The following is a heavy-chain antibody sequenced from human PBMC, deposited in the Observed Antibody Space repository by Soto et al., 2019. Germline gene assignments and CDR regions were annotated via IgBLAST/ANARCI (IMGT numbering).Heavy chain of an antibody. CDR2: ISHDGNQT. V-gene: IGHV3-30*09. CDR1: GLVFSRYS. D-gene: IGHD3-22*01. J-gene: IGHJ4*02. CDR3: ARDASRDGYN. Sequence: QVQLVESGGGVVQPGRSLKLSCTTSGLVFSRYSMHWVRQSPGKGLEWVAVISHDGNQTFYAEAVRGRFAISKDSSKNTLFLQMYTLRTDDTAIYHCARDASRDGYNWGQGTRVTVSS.